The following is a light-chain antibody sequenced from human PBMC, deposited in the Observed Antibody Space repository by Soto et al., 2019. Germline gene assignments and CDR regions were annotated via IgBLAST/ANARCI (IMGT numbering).Light chain of an antibody. CDR3: QQYDTYWS. Sequence: DIQMTQSPSSLSSSVGYRVTITCRASQSISSLLAWYQQKPGKPPKLLIYDASSLESGVPSRFSGSGSGTEFTLTISSLEPDDFATYYCQQYDTYWSFGQGTKVDIK. V-gene: IGKV1-5*01. CDR1: QSISSL. J-gene: IGKJ1*01. CDR2: DAS.